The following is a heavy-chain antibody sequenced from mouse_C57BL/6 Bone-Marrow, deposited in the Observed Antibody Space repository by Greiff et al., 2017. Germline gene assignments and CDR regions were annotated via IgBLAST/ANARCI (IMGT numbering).Heavy chain of an antibody. J-gene: IGHJ2*01. Sequence: VQLQQSGAELVQPGASVKLSCTASGFNINDYYMHWVKQRPEQGLEWIGRIDPGDGETKYAPKFQGKATITADTSPNTAYLQLSSLTSEDTAVYCHARSGDVFDYWGQGTTLTVSA. CDR2: IDPGDGET. CDR3: ARSGDVFDY. V-gene: IGHV14-2*01. D-gene: IGHD2-13*01. CDR1: GFNINDYY.